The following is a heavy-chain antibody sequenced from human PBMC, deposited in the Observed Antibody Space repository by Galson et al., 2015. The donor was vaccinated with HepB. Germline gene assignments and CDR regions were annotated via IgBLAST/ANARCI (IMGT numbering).Heavy chain of an antibody. CDR3: ATGGLMYAFDI. CDR2: IKPDGTEA. J-gene: IGHJ3*02. Sequence: ALRLPRAVSGVTFNRAWLNWLRQARGKGLECVASIKPDGTEAQYVEPVKGRFTISRDNAKNSLYLQMNSLTVEDTAVYYCATGGLMYAFDIWGRGTKVTVSS. CDR1: GVTFNRAW. V-gene: IGHV3-7*01. D-gene: IGHD2-8*01.